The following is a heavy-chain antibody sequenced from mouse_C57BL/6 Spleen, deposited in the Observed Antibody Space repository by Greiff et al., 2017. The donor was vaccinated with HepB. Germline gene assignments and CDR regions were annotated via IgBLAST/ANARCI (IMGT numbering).Heavy chain of an antibody. CDR3: ARSSNYCY. D-gene: IGHD2-5*01. CDR2: INPSSGYT. J-gene: IGHJ2*01. V-gene: IGHV1-4*01. Sequence: VQLQQSGAELARPGASVKMSCKASGYTFTSYTMHWVNQRPGQGLEWVGYINPSSGYTKYNQKFKDKATLTADKSSSTAYMQLSSLTSEDSAVYYCARSSNYCYWGQGTTLTVSS. CDR1: GYTFTSYT.